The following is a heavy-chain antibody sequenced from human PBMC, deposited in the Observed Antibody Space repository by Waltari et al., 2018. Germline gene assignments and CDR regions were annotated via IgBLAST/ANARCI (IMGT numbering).Heavy chain of an antibody. CDR2: ISWNSGSI. D-gene: IGHD3-10*01. V-gene: IGHV3-9*03. CDR1: GFTFDDYA. Sequence: EVQLVESGGGLVQPGRSLRLSCAASGFTFDDYAMHWVRQAPGKGLEWVSGISWNSGSIGYSDSVKGRFTISRDNAKNSLYLQMNSLRAEDMALYYCAKDMTFYYYGSGSYSGAFDIWGQGTMVTVSS. J-gene: IGHJ3*02. CDR3: AKDMTFYYYGSGSYSGAFDI.